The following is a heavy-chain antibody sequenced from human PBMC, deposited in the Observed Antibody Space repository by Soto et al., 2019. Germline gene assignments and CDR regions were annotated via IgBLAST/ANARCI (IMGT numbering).Heavy chain of an antibody. CDR3: GRHPTREKNVFDM. V-gene: IGHV4-39*01. CDR2: IYYSGST. D-gene: IGHD3-9*01. J-gene: IGHJ6*04. CDR1: GGSISSSSYY. Sequence: SETLSLTCTVSGGSISSSSYYWGWIRQPPGKGLEWIGSIYYSGSTYYNPSLKSLVTISVDTSKNQFSLKLSSVTAADTAAYYCGRHPTREKNVFDMWGKGKIVTIPS.